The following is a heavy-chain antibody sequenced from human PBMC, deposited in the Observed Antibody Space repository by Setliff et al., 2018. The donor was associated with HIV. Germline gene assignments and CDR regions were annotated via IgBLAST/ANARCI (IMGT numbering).Heavy chain of an antibody. Sequence: KPSETLSLTCAVYGGSFSGYYWSWIRQPPGKGLEWIGEINHSGSTNYIPSLKSRVAMSLDTSKNQFSLKLRSVTAADTAVYYCARGESWAWELHAVWGQGTLVTV. CDR1: GGSFSGYY. J-gene: IGHJ4*02. CDR2: INHSGST. CDR3: ARGESWAWELHAV. D-gene: IGHD3-10*01. V-gene: IGHV4-34*01.